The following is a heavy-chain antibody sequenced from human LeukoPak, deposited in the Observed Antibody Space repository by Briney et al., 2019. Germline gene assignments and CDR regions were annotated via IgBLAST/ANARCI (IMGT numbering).Heavy chain of an antibody. CDR3: ARGVNSGSYARSPIGAFDI. CDR2: IIPILGTA. J-gene: IGHJ3*02. CDR1: GGTLSSYA. Sequence: SVKVSCKASGGTLSSYAISWVRQAPGQGLEWMGGIIPILGTANYAQKFQGRVTITADESTSTAYMELSSLRSEDTAVYYCARGVNSGSYARSPIGAFDIWGQGTMVTVSS. D-gene: IGHD1-26*01. V-gene: IGHV1-69*01.